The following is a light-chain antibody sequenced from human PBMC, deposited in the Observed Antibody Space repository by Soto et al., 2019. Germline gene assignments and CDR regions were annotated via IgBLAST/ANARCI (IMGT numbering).Light chain of an antibody. CDR1: QDISNY. CDR3: QQHDNLPPA. Sequence: DIQMTQSPSSLSASVGDRVTITCQASQDISNYLNWYQQKPGKAPKLLIYDASNLETGVPSRFSGSGPETDFTFSISSRQPEHIATYYCQQHDNLPPAFGQGNKLEI. J-gene: IGKJ2*01. V-gene: IGKV1-33*01. CDR2: DAS.